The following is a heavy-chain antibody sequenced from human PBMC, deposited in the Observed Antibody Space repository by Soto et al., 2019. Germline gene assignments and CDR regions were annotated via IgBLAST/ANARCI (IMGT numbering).Heavy chain of an antibody. D-gene: IGHD3-10*01. CDR3: ARGMVRGVSQTN. CDR1: GFTFSSYS. Sequence: EVQLVGSGGGLVKPGGSLRLSCAASGFTFSSYSMNWVRQAPGKGLEWVSSISSSSSYIYYADSVKGRFTISRDNAKNSLYLQMNSLRAEDTAVYYCARGMVRGVSQTNWGQGTLVTVSS. J-gene: IGHJ4*02. V-gene: IGHV3-21*01. CDR2: ISSSSSYI.